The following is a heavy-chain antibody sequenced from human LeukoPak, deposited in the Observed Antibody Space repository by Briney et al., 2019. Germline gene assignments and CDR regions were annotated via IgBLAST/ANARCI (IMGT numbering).Heavy chain of an antibody. CDR3: ARDIAARRSGWFDP. D-gene: IGHD6-13*01. J-gene: IGHJ5*02. CDR2: TYFMSKWYY. Sequence: SQTLSLTCAISGDSISSNSVAWNWLRQSPSRGLEWLGRTYFMSKWYYDYAVAVKSRITINPDTSKNQFSLQLNSVTPEDTAVYYCARDIAARRSGWFDPWGQGTLVTVSS. CDR1: GDSISSNSVA. V-gene: IGHV6-1*01.